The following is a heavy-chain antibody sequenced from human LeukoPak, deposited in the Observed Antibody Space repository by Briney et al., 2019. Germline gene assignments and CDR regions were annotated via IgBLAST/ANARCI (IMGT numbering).Heavy chain of an antibody. CDR2: INHSGST. D-gene: IGHD6-19*01. V-gene: IGHV4-34*01. Sequence: PSETLSLTCAVYGGSFSGYYWSWIRQPPGKGLEWIGEINHSGSTNYNPSLKSRVTISVDTSKNQFSLKLSSATAADTAVYYCARGQWLVHYYYYGMDVWGKGTTVTVSS. J-gene: IGHJ6*04. CDR1: GGSFSGYY. CDR3: ARGQWLVHYYYYGMDV.